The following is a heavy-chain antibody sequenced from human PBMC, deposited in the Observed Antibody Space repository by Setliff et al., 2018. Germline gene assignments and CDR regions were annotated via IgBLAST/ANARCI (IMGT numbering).Heavy chain of an antibody. Sequence: GGSLRLSCAASEFTLSTYWIHWVRQAPRKGLVWVSRINSDGSTTTYADSVKGRFTISRDNGKNTVYLQMNSLRAEDTAMDYWVRGSAYSSGSFDCWGQGTLVTVSS. CDR2: INSDGSTT. D-gene: IGHD3-22*01. V-gene: IGHV3-74*01. CDR3: VRGSAYSSGSFDC. CDR1: EFTLSTYW. J-gene: IGHJ4*02.